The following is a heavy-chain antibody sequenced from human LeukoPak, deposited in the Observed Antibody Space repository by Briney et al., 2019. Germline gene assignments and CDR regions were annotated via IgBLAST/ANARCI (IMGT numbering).Heavy chain of an antibody. D-gene: IGHD3-22*01. CDR1: GFTFSSYA. Sequence: GGSLRLSCAASGFTFSSYAMSWVRQAPGKGLEWVSASSGSGGSTYYADSVKGRFTISRDNSKNTLYLQMNSLRAEDTAVYYCAITMGPYYYDSSGLDYWGQGTLVTVSS. CDR2: SSGSGGST. J-gene: IGHJ4*02. V-gene: IGHV3-23*01. CDR3: AITMGPYYYDSSGLDY.